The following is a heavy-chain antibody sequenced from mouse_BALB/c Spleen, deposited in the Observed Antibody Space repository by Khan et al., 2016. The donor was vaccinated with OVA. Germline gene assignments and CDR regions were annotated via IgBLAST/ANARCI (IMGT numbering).Heavy chain of an antibody. CDR1: GYTFTNYV. D-gene: IGHD1-1*01. V-gene: IGHV1S136*01. CDR3: ARYGNSPYYAMDY. CDR2: INPYNDGT. Sequence: VQLQQSGPELVKPGASVKMSCKASGYTFTNYVMHWVKQKPGQGLEWIGYINPYNDGTKYNEKFKGKAILTSDKSSSTAYMELSSLTSEDSAVYYWARYGNSPYYAMDYWGQGTSVTVSS. J-gene: IGHJ4*01.